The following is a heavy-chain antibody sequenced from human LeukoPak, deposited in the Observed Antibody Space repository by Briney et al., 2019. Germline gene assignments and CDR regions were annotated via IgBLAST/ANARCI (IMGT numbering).Heavy chain of an antibody. CDR2: ISNIDSYI. Sequence: GGSLRLSCAASGFTFSNYNMNWIRQAPGKGLEWVSSISNIDSYIYYADSVKGRFTISRDNAKNSLYLQMNSLRAEDTAVYYCARGGPFDYWGQGTLVTVSS. V-gene: IGHV3-21*01. D-gene: IGHD5-12*01. CDR3: ARGGPFDY. CDR1: GFTFSNYN. J-gene: IGHJ4*02.